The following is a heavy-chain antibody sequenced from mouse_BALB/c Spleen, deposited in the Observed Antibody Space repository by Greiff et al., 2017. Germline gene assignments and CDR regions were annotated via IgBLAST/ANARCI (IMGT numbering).Heavy chain of an antibody. J-gene: IGHJ4*01. CDR3: ARSRRGYAMDY. CDR2: INPGSGGT. D-gene: IGHD2-12*01. CDR1: GYAFTNYL. Sequence: VKLMESGAELVRPGTSVKVSCKASGYAFTNYLIEWVKQRPGQGLEWIGVINPGSGGTNYNEKFKGKATLTADKSSSTAYMQLSSLTSDDSAVYFCARSRRGYAMDYWGQGTSVTVSS. V-gene: IGHV1-54*01.